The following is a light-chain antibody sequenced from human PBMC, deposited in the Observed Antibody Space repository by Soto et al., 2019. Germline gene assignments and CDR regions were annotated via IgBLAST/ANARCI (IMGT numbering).Light chain of an antibody. CDR1: QSVSTN. CDR3: QQYNDWPRT. J-gene: IGKJ1*01. Sequence: EVVMTQSPATLSVSPGERSGRTCRASQSVSTNLAWYQQRPGQAPRLLIHGASTRATGIPARFSGSGSGTEFTLSISSLQSEDFAFYYCQQYNDWPRTFGQGTKVDIK. V-gene: IGKV3-15*01. CDR2: GAS.